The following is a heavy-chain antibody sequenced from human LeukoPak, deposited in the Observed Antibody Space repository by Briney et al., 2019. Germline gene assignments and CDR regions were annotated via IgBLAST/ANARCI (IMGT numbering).Heavy chain of an antibody. Sequence: GRSLRLSCAASGFTFSSYGMHWVRQAPGKGLEWVAVISYDGSNKYYADAVKGRFTISRDNSKNTLYLQMNSLRAEDTAVYYCAREMATIERYYFDYWGQGTLLTVSS. D-gene: IGHD5-24*01. V-gene: IGHV3-30*03. CDR2: ISYDGSNK. J-gene: IGHJ4*02. CDR1: GFTFSSYG. CDR3: AREMATIERYYFDY.